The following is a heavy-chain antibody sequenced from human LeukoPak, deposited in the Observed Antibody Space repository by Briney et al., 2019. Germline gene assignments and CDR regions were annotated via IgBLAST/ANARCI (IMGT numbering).Heavy chain of an antibody. Sequence: PGGSLRLSCAASGFTFSDGWMNWVRQAPGKGLEWVGRIKGKTDGGTTDYAAPVKGRFTISRDDSKNTLYLQMNSLKTEDTAVYYCAKPKGIAAAGPEGYFQHWGQGTLVTVSS. CDR3: AKPKGIAAAGPEGYFQH. CDR1: GFTFSDGW. D-gene: IGHD6-13*01. CDR2: IKGKTDGGTT. V-gene: IGHV3-15*01. J-gene: IGHJ1*01.